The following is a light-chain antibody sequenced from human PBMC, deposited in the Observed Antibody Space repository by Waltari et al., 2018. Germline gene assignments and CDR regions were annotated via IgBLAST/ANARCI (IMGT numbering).Light chain of an antibody. Sequence: DIVMTQSPDSLAVSLGERATINCKSSQSVLYSSNNKNYLAWYQQKPGQPPKMLIYGASTRESGVPDRCSGSGSGIDFTLTITSLQAEDVAVYYCQQYYSTPLAFGQGTRLEIK. V-gene: IGKV4-1*01. J-gene: IGKJ5*01. CDR2: GAS. CDR3: QQYYSTPLA. CDR1: QSVLYSSNNKNY.